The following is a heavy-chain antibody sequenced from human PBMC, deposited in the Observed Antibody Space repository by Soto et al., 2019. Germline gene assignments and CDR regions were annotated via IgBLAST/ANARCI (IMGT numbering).Heavy chain of an antibody. V-gene: IGHV3-21*01. CDR1: GFTFSSYS. J-gene: IGHJ5*02. CDR3: AGGVAARLLHGFDP. CDR2: ISSSSSYI. Sequence: PGGSLRLSCAASGFTFSSYSMNWVRQAPGKGLEWVSSISSSSSYIYYADSVKGRFTISRDNAKNSLYLQMNSLRAEDTAVYYCAGGVAARLLHGFDPWGQGTLVTVSS. D-gene: IGHD6-6*01.